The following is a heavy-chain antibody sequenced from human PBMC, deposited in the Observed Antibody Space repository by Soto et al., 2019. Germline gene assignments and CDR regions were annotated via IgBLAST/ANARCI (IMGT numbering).Heavy chain of an antibody. CDR2: IIPIFGTA. J-gene: IGHJ4*02. CDR3: ARDGSHYYDSSGYYSFDY. Sequence: SVKVSCKASGGTFSSYAISWVRQAPGQGLEWMGGIIPIFGTANYAQKFQGRVTITADKSTSTAYMELSSLRSEDTAVYYCARDGSHYYDSSGYYSFDYWGQGTLVTVSS. D-gene: IGHD3-22*01. CDR1: GGTFSSYA. V-gene: IGHV1-69*06.